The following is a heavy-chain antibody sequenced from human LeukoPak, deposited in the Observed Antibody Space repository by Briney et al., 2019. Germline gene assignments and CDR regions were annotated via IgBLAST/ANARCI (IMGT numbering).Heavy chain of an antibody. CDR1: GGSISSGGYS. Sequence: KPSKTLSLTCAVSGGSISSGGYSWSWIRQPPGKGLEWIGYIYHSGSTYYNPSLKSRVTISVDRSKNQFSLKLSSVTAADTAVYYCARGGYCSGGSCYSAVPYFDYWGQGTLVTVSS. CDR2: IYHSGST. J-gene: IGHJ4*02. D-gene: IGHD2-15*01. V-gene: IGHV4-30-2*01. CDR3: ARGGYCSGGSCYSAVPYFDY.